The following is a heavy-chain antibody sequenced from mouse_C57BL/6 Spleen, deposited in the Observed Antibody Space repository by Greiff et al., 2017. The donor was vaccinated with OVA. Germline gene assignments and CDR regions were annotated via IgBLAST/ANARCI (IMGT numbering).Heavy chain of an antibody. V-gene: IGHV1-64*01. D-gene: IGHD2-2*01. CDR3: ARLMVTTSGFAY. CDR2: IHPNSGST. Sequence: VQLQQPGAELVKPGASVKLSCKASGYTFTSYWMHWVKQRPGQGLEWIGMIHPNSGSTNYNEKFKSKATLTVDKSSSTAYMQLSSLTSEDSAVYYCARLMVTTSGFAYWGQGTLVTVSA. CDR1: GYTFTSYW. J-gene: IGHJ3*01.